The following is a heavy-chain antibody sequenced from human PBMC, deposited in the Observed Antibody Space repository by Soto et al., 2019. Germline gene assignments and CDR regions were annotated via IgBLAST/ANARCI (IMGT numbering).Heavy chain of an antibody. V-gene: IGHV1-8*01. CDR2: MNPNNGNT. CDR3: ARGGFPIDY. J-gene: IGHJ4*02. CDR1: AYTFTSYD. Sequence: ASVKVSCKAAAYTFTSYDINWVRQATGQDFEWMGWMNPNNGNTAYAQKFQGRVTMTRDTSTSTAYMELRSLRSEDTAVYYCARGGFPIDYWGQGTLVTVS.